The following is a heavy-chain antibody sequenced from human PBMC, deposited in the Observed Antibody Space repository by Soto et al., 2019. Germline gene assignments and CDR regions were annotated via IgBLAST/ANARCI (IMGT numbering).Heavy chain of an antibody. V-gene: IGHV4-59*01. CDR3: ARMGSGCQDHIDF. CDR1: CFAIINYY. J-gene: IGHJ4*02. CDR2: IYYSGGA. D-gene: IGHD6-19*01. Sequence: SLTCTXSCFAIINYYFGWIRQPPGKGLEWIGYIYYSGGATYNPSLNSRATISVDTSKNQCSLNLSSVTAADTAVYYCARMGSGCQDHIDFWGQRPLVNVYS.